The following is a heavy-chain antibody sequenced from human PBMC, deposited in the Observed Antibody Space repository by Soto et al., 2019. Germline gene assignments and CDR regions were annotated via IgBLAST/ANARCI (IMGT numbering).Heavy chain of an antibody. CDR2: IYYSGST. V-gene: IGHV4-39*01. Sequence: RSLTCTVSGGSISSSSYYWGWIRQPPGKGLEWIGSIYYSGSTYYNPSLKSRVTISVDTSKNQFSLKLSSVTAADTAVYYCARLKGMTTDFNYYYGMDVWGQGTTVTVSS. CDR1: GGSISSSSYY. J-gene: IGHJ6*02. CDR3: ARLKGMTTDFNYYYGMDV. D-gene: IGHD4-4*01.